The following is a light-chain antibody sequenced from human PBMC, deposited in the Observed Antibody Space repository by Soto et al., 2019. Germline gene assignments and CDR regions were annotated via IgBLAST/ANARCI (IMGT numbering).Light chain of an antibody. Sequence: EIVLTKSPATLSLSPLEISTLSCRASPSVTNYLAWYQQKPGQPPRLLIYGAFNRAAGIPARFSGSGSGTDFTLTISSLQPEDIATYFCQQYDDLPITFGQGTRLEVK. CDR2: GAF. CDR3: QQYDDLPIT. J-gene: IGKJ5*01. CDR1: PSVTNY. V-gene: IGKV3D-15*01.